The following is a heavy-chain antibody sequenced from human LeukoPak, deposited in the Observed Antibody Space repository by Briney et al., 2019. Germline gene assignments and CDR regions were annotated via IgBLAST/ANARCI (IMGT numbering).Heavy chain of an antibody. CDR1: GFTFSSYS. J-gene: IGHJ4*02. CDR3: ARDYYDSSGSADY. Sequence: GGSLRLSCAASGFTFSSYSMNWVRQAPGKGLEWVSSISSSSSYIYYADSVKGRFTISRDNAKSSLYLQMNSLRAEDTAVYYCARDYYDSSGSADYWGQGTLVTVSS. CDR2: ISSSSSYI. D-gene: IGHD3-22*01. V-gene: IGHV3-21*01.